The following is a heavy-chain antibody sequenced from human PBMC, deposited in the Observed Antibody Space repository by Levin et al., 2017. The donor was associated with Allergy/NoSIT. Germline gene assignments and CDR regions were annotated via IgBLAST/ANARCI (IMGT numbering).Heavy chain of an antibody. D-gene: IGHD6-19*01. CDR3: VRGLGRWTVAGDLDH. J-gene: IGHJ4*02. V-gene: IGHV3-21*01. CDR1: GFIFNIYS. Sequence: GESLKISCAASGFIFNIYSMNWVRQAPGKGLEWVSSISSSGTYIYYADSVEGRFTISRDNAKNSLYLQMNSLRAEDTAVYYCVRGLGRWTVAGDLDHWGQGTLVTVSS. CDR2: ISSSGTYI.